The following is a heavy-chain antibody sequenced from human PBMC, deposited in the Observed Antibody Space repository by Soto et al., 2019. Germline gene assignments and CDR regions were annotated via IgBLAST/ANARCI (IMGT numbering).Heavy chain of an antibody. CDR2: INAGNGNT. CDR3: ARDRYGSQTLFDY. Sequence: ASVKVSCKASGYTFTSYAMHWVRQAPGQRLEWMGWINAGNGNTKYSQKFQGRVTITRDTSASTAYMELSSLRSEDTALYYCARDRYGSQTLFDYWGQGTLVTAPQ. V-gene: IGHV1-3*01. CDR1: GYTFTSYA. D-gene: IGHD3-10*01. J-gene: IGHJ4*02.